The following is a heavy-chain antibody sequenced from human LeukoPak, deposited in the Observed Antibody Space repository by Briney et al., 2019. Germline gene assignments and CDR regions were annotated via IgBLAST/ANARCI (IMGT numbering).Heavy chain of an antibody. J-gene: IGHJ5*02. CDR3: ARHDYIWGSYRRFDP. V-gene: IGHV4-39*01. CDR1: GGSISSSSYY. CDR2: IYHSGST. D-gene: IGHD3-16*02. Sequence: SETLSLTCTVSGGSISSSSYYWGWIRQPPGKGLEWIGSIYHSGSTYHKPSLKSRVTISVDTSKNQFSLKLNSVTAADTAVYYCARHDYIWGSYRRFDPWGQGTLVTVSS.